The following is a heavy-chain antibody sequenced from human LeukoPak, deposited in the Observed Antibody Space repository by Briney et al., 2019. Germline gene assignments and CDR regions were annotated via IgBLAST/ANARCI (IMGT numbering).Heavy chain of an antibody. CDR2: IKQDGSEK. CDR3: ARDTITMVRGVNFY. V-gene: IGHV3-7*03. Sequence: PGGSLRLSCAASGFTFSSYWMSWVRQAPGKGLEWVANIKQDGSEKYHVDSVKGRFTISRDNAKNSLYLQMNSLRAEDTAVYYCARDTITMVRGVNFYWGQGTLVTVSS. CDR1: GFTFSSYW. D-gene: IGHD3-10*01. J-gene: IGHJ4*02.